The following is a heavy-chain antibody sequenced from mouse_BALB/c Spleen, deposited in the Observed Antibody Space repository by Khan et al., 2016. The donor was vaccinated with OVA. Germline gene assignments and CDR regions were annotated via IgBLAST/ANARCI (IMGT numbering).Heavy chain of an antibody. CDR1: GYTFTSYW. Sequence: LQQPGSELVRPGASVKLSCKASGYTFTSYWMHWVKQRHGQGLEWIGNIYPGSGSTNYDEKFKSKGALTVDTSSSTAYMHLSSLTSEDSAVYYCTRRGALGTMDYWGQGTSVTVSS. CDR2: IYPGSGST. D-gene: IGHD4-1*01. J-gene: IGHJ4*01. CDR3: TRRGALGTMDY. V-gene: IGHV1S22*01.